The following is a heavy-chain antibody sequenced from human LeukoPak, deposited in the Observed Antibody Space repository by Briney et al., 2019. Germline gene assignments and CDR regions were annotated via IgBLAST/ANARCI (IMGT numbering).Heavy chain of an antibody. J-gene: IGHJ4*02. D-gene: IGHD5-18*01. CDR1: GYTFTSNY. CDR2: IHPSGGGT. V-gene: IGHV1-46*01. Sequence: ASVKVSCKASGYTFTSNYMHWVRQAPGQALEWMGVIHPSGGGTNQAPKFQGRVTMTRDTSTATVFMELSSLTSEDTATYYCARMEMDPAMVTNYFDYWGQGTLVTVSS. CDR3: ARMEMDPAMVTNYFDY.